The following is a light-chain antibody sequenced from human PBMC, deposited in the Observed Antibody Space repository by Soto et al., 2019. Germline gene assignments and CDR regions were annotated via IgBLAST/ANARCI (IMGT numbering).Light chain of an antibody. V-gene: IGKV3-20*01. Sequence: NVLTQSPGTLSLSPGERATLSCRASQTVSGNYVAWYQQKPGQTPRLLIYGASSRATDIPDRFSGSGSGTDFSLTITRLEPEDFAVYHCQQYGDSRLTFGGGTKVEIK. CDR3: QQYGDSRLT. CDR2: GAS. CDR1: QTVSGNY. J-gene: IGKJ4*01.